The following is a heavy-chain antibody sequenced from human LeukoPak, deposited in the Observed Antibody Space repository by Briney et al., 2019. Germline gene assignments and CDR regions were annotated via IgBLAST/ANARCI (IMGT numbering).Heavy chain of an antibody. CDR1: GFTFSSYA. D-gene: IGHD6-19*01. CDR2: ISGSGGST. CDR3: AKPPLRYQSSGWYYY. Sequence: GGSLRLSCAASGFTFSSYAMSWVRQAPGKGLEWVSAISGSGGSTYYADSVKGRFTISRDNSKNTLYLQMNSLRAEDTAVYYCAKPPLRYQSSGWYYYWGQGTLVTVSS. J-gene: IGHJ4*02. V-gene: IGHV3-23*01.